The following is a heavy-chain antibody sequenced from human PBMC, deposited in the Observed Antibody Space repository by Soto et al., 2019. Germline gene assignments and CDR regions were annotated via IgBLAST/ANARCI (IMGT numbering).Heavy chain of an antibody. CDR3: ARVDNSSGHLYYFEY. CDR1: GGSISSYY. D-gene: IGHD3-22*01. CDR2: IYYSGST. J-gene: IGHJ4*02. Sequence: SETLSLTCTFSGGSISSYYWSWIRQPPGKGLEWIGYIYYSGSTNYNPSLKSRVTISVDTSKNQFSLKLSSVTAADTAVYYCARVDNSSGHLYYFEYWGQGTLVTVS. V-gene: IGHV4-59*01.